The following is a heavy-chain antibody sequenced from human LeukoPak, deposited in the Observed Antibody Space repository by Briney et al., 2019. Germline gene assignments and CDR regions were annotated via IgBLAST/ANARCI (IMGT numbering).Heavy chain of an antibody. CDR3: ARDLFVAVAGTIGAFDI. D-gene: IGHD6-19*01. CDR2: ISSSSSTI. J-gene: IGHJ3*02. V-gene: IGHV3-48*02. CDR1: GFPFSSYS. Sequence: PGGSLRLSCAASGFPFSSYSMNWVRQAPGKGLEWVSYISSSSSTIYYADSVKGRFTISRDNAKNSLYLQMNSLRDEDTAVYYCARDLFVAVAGTIGAFDIWGQGTMVTVSS.